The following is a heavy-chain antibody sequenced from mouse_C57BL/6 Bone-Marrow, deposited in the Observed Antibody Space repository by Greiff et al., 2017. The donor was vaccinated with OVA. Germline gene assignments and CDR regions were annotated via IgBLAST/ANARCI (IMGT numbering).Heavy chain of an antibody. Sequence: QVQLQQPGTELLKPGASVKLSCKASGYTFTSYWMHWVKQRPGQGLEWIGNINPSNGGTNYNEKFKSKATLTVDKSSSTAYMQLSSLTSEDSAVYYCASYYYGSSYNVWFAYWGQGTLVTVSA. V-gene: IGHV1-53*01. CDR3: ASYYYGSSYNVWFAY. CDR1: GYTFTSYW. D-gene: IGHD1-1*01. J-gene: IGHJ3*01. CDR2: INPSNGGT.